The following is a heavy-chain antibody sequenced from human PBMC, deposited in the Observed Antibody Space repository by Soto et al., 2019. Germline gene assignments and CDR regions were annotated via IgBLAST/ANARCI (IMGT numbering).Heavy chain of an antibody. CDR3: ARDSYDFWSGYYAHADFDY. J-gene: IGHJ4*02. D-gene: IGHD3-3*01. CDR2: IKQDGSEK. CDR1: ECTFSSGW. V-gene: IGHV3-7*01. Sequence: GGSLRLSCAASECTFSSGWMSWVRQAPGKGLEWVANIKQDGSEKYYVDSVKGRFTISRDNAKNSLYLQMNSLRAEDTAVYYCARDSYDFWSGYYAHADFDYWGQGTLVTVSS.